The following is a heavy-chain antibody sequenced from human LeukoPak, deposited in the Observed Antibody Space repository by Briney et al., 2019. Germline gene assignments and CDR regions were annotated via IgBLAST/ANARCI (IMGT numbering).Heavy chain of an antibody. CDR2: IYTSGST. CDR3: ARFPSFYDLSGAANAFDI. D-gene: IGHD2-15*01. Sequence: SDTLSLTCTVSGGSMSSYYWSWIRQPAGKGLGWVGRIYTSGSTNYNPSLKSRVTMSVDTSKNQFSLQLTSVTAADTAVYYCARFPSFYDLSGAANAFDIWGQGTMVIVSS. J-gene: IGHJ3*02. CDR1: GGSMSSYY. V-gene: IGHV4-4*07.